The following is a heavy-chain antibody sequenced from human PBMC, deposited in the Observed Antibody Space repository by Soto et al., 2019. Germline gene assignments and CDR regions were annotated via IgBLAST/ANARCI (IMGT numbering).Heavy chain of an antibody. D-gene: IGHD3-16*02. V-gene: IGHV3-23*01. Sequence: GSLRLSCAASGFTFSSYAMSWVRQAPGKGLEWVSAISGSGGSTYYADSVKGRFTISRDNSKTTLKLQMNSLRAEETDVYKRSKDPVYVWGSYHTMDYWVQGTLVTVSS. J-gene: IGHJ4*02. CDR1: GFTFSSYA. CDR3: SKDPVYVWGSYHTMDY. CDR2: ISGSGGST.